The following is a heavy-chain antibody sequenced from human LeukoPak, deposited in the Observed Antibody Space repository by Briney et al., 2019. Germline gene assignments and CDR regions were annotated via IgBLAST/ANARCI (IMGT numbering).Heavy chain of an antibody. CDR3: ARAIAVAGNFDY. V-gene: IGHV3-30*03. CDR1: GFTFGSYG. D-gene: IGHD6-19*01. CDR2: ISYDGSNK. Sequence: PGGSLRLSCAASGFTFGSYGMHWVRQAPGKGLEWVAVISYDGSNKYYADSVKGRFTISRDNSKNTLYLQMNSLRAEDTAVYYCARAIAVAGNFDYWGQGTLVTVSS. J-gene: IGHJ4*02.